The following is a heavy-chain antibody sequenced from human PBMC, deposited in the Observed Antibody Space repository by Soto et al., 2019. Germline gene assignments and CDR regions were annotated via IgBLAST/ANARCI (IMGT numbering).Heavy chain of an antibody. J-gene: IGHJ1*01. D-gene: IGHD2-15*01. V-gene: IGHV1-24*01. Sequence: ASVKVSCKVSGYTLTELSMHWVRQAPGKGLEWMGGFDPEDGETIYAQKFQGRVTMTEDTSTDTAYMGLSSLGSEDTAVYYYATVAAGYCSGGSCYPEYFQHWGQGTLVTVSS. CDR2: FDPEDGET. CDR1: GYTLTELS. CDR3: ATVAAGYCSGGSCYPEYFQH.